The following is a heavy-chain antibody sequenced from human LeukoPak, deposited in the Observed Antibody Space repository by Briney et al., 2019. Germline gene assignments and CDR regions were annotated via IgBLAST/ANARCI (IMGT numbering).Heavy chain of an antibody. CDR3: ANLEITMIRGP. CDR2: ISGSGGTT. D-gene: IGHD3-10*01. Sequence: GGSLRLACAASGFTFTRYTISSVRQAPGKGLDWVSGISGSGGTTYYADSVKGRFTISKDNSKDTMYLQMNSLRAEDTAVYYCANLEITMIRGPWGQGTLVTVSS. V-gene: IGHV3-23*01. J-gene: IGHJ5*02. CDR1: GFTFTRYT.